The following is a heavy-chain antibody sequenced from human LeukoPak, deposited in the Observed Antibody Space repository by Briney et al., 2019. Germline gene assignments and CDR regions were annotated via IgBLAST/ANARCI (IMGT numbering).Heavy chain of an antibody. CDR1: GYTFTGYY. CDR3: AGGDSSIEGFDP. J-gene: IGHJ5*02. D-gene: IGHD3-22*01. Sequence: ASVKVSCKASGYTFTGYYMHWVRQAPGQGLEWMGWINPNSGGTNYAQKFQGRVTMTRNTSISTAYMELSSLRSEDTAVYYCAGGDSSIEGFDPWGQGTLVTVSS. V-gene: IGHV1-2*02. CDR2: INPNSGGT.